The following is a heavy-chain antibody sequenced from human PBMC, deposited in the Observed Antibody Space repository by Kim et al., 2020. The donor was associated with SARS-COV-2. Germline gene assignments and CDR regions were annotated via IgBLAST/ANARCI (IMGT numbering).Heavy chain of an antibody. CDR1: GFTFSSYS. CDR2: ISSSSSYI. V-gene: IGHV3-21*01. CDR3: ARFQYSSSSWGAYYYYYGMDV. J-gene: IGHJ6*02. Sequence: GGSLRLSCAASGFTFSSYSMNWVRQAPGKGLEWVSSISSSSSYIYYADSVKGRFTISRDNAKNSLYLQMNSLRAEDTAVYYCARFQYSSSSWGAYYYYYGMDVWGQGTTVTVSS. D-gene: IGHD6-6*01.